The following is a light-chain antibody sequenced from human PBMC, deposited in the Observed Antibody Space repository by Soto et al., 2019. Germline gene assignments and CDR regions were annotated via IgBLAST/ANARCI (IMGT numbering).Light chain of an antibody. Sequence: EIVLTQSPGTLSLSPGERATLSCRASQSVNNNYLAWYQQKPGQAPRLLVYGASSRAPGIPDRFSGSGSGTDFTLTISRLEPEDFAVYYCHQYGSSPLTFGGGTKVEIK. CDR2: GAS. V-gene: IGKV3-20*01. CDR1: QSVNNNY. CDR3: HQYGSSPLT. J-gene: IGKJ4*01.